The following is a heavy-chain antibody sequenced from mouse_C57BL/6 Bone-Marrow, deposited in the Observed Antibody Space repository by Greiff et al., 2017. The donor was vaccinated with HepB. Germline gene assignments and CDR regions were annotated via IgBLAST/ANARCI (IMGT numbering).Heavy chain of an antibody. CDR1: GYTFTSYW. Sequence: VQLQQSGAELVKPGASVKLSCKASGYTFTSYWMQWVKQRPGQGPEWIGEIDPSDSYTNYNQKFKGKATLTVDPSSSTAYMQLSSLTSEDSAVYYCARDGSSTTVVATNFDYWGQGTTLTVSS. J-gene: IGHJ2*01. CDR3: ARDGSSTTVVATNFDY. D-gene: IGHD1-1*01. CDR2: IDPSDSYT. V-gene: IGHV1-50*01.